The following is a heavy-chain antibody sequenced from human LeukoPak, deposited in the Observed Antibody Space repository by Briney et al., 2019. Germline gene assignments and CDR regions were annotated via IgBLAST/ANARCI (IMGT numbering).Heavy chain of an antibody. CDR3: TRVWAILTGLFSSRDAFDI. CDR1: GFTFGDYA. CDR2: IRSKAYGGTT. Sequence: GGSLRLSCTASGFTFGDYAMSWVRQAPGKGLEWVGFIRSKAYGGTTEYAASVKGRFTISRDDSKGIAYLQMNSLKTEDTAVYYCTRVWAILTGLFSSRDAFDIWGQGTMVTVSS. V-gene: IGHV3-49*04. D-gene: IGHD3-9*01. J-gene: IGHJ3*02.